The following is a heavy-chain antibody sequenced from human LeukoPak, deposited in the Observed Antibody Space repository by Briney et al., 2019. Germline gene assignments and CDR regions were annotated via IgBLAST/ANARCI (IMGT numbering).Heavy chain of an antibody. J-gene: IGHJ5*02. CDR2: INPSGGST. Sequence: ASVKVSCKASGYTFTSYYMHWVRQAPGQGLEWMGIINPSGGSTSYAQKFQGRVTMTRDTSISTAYMELSRLRSDDTAVYYCARDIISGFDPWGQGTLVTVSS. D-gene: IGHD3-10*01. CDR1: GYTFTSYY. CDR3: ARDIISGFDP. V-gene: IGHV1-46*01.